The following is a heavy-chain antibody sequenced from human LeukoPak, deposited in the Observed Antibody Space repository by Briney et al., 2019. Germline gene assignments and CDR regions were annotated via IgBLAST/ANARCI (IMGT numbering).Heavy chain of an antibody. V-gene: IGHV4-59*01. CDR3: ARGHDSGGNGLYYYYYYGMDV. D-gene: IGHD4-23*01. CDR1: GGSISSYY. Sequence: PSETLSLTCTVSGGSISSYYWSWIRQPPGKGLEWIGYIYYSGSNKYNPVLKSRVTISVDTSKNQFSLKLSSVTAADTAVYYCARGHDSGGNGLYYYYYYGMDVWGQGTTVTVSS. J-gene: IGHJ6*02. CDR2: IYYSGSN.